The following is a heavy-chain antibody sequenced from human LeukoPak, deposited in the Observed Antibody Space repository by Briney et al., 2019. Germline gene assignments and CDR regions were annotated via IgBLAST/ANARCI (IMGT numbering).Heavy chain of an antibody. D-gene: IGHD2-15*01. Sequence: GGSLRLSCAASGFSFSSYEMNWVRQAPGKGLEWVALISSDGSKIYYADSVKGRFTISRDNSRNTLYLQMNSLRAEDSAVYYCARGLHRRCSGGICYQPFDYWGQGTLVTVSS. V-gene: IGHV3-30*04. CDR2: ISSDGSKI. J-gene: IGHJ4*02. CDR3: ARGLHRRCSGGICYQPFDY. CDR1: GFSFSSYE.